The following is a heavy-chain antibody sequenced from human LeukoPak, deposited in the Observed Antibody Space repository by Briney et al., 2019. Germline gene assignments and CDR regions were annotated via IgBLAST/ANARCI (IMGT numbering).Heavy chain of an antibody. CDR1: GYTFTAYY. J-gene: IGHJ4*02. Sequence: GASVKVSCKASGYTFTAYYMHWVRQAPGQGLEWMGWINPNSGGTNYAQKFQGRVTMTRDTSISTAYMELSRLRSDDTAIYYCAREDYYDSTTYQSRRFDYWGQGTLVTVSS. D-gene: IGHD2/OR15-2a*01. V-gene: IGHV1-2*02. CDR3: AREDYYDSTTYQSRRFDY. CDR2: INPNSGGT.